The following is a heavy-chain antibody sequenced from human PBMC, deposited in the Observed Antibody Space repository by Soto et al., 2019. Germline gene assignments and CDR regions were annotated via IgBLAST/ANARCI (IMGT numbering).Heavy chain of an antibody. J-gene: IGHJ4*02. Sequence: QVQLQESGPGLVKPSETLSLTCSVSGRYISNQYWSWFRQPPGEVLEWIGYSYYNGNTNYTPSLKSRVTMSVDTSRNQISMKLTTVTAADTDVYYCTRANWYSEYWGQGTLVTVSS. CDR3: TRANWYSEY. CDR1: GRYISNQY. V-gene: IGHV4-59*11. D-gene: IGHD7-27*01. CDR2: SYYNGNT.